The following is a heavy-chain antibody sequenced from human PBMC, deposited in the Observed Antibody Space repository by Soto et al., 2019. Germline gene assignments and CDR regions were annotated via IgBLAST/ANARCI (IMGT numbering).Heavy chain of an antibody. CDR1: GGSISSGGYY. D-gene: IGHD3-3*01. CDR3: ARDVLDSENYYYYGMDV. Sequence: KPSETLSLTCTVSGGSISSGGYYWSWIRQHPGKGLEWIGYIYYSGSTYYNPSLKSRVTISVDTSKNQFSLKLSSVTAADTAVYYCARDVLDSENYYYYGMDVWGQGTTVTVSS. CDR2: IYYSGST. J-gene: IGHJ6*02. V-gene: IGHV4-30-4*08.